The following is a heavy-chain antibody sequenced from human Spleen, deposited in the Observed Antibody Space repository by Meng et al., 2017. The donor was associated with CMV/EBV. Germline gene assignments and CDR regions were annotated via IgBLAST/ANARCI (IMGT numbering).Heavy chain of an antibody. Sequence: GGSLRLSCAASGFTFSSYEMNWVRQAPGKGLEWVSYISSSDSSMYYADSVKGRFTISRDNAKNSLYLQMNSLRAEDTAVYYCAGGQCSSTSCYTGDYWGQGTRVTVSS. J-gene: IGHJ4*02. V-gene: IGHV3-48*03. CDR3: AGGQCSSTSCYTGDY. D-gene: IGHD2-2*02. CDR1: GFTFSSYE. CDR2: ISSSDSSM.